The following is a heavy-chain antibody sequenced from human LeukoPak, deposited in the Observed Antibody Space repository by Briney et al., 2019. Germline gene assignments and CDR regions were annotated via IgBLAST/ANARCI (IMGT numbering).Heavy chain of an antibody. Sequence: PSETLSLTCTVSGGSISSGSYYWSWIRQPAGKGLEWIGRIYTSGSTNYNPSLKSRVTISVDTSKNQFSLKLSSVTAADTAVYYCAREGSWTDAFDIWGQGTMVTVSS. CDR1: GGSISSGSYY. J-gene: IGHJ3*02. CDR2: IYTSGST. V-gene: IGHV4-61*02. D-gene: IGHD6-13*01. CDR3: AREGSWTDAFDI.